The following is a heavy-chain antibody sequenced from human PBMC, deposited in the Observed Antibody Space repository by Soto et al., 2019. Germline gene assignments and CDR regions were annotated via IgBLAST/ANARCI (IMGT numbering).Heavy chain of an antibody. D-gene: IGHD4-17*01. CDR3: AKDPSDYGDYLAGTWFDT. J-gene: IGHJ5*02. CDR1: KFTFSSYA. CDR2: ISGSVGST. V-gene: IGHV3-23*01. Sequence: PGGSLRLSCTASKFTFSSYAMSWVVQDPVKLLEWVSAISGSVGSTYYADSVKGRFTLSRDNSKNTLYLQMNRLRAEDTAVYYCAKDPSDYGDYLAGTWFDTWGQGTLVTVSS.